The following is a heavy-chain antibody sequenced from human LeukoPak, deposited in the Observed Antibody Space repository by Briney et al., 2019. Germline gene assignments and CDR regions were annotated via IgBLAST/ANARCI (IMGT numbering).Heavy chain of an antibody. CDR3: ARYSSGTYLDF. CDR1: GGSISSYY. D-gene: IGHD3-10*01. J-gene: IGHJ4*02. V-gene: IGHV4-59*08. CDR2: VYNSGGS. Sequence: SETLSLTCTVSGGSISSYYWSWIRQPPGKGVEWIGSVYNSGGSIYNPSLKSRVTISVDTSRNQFSLNLNSVTAADTAVYYCARYSSGTYLDFWGQGTLVTVSS.